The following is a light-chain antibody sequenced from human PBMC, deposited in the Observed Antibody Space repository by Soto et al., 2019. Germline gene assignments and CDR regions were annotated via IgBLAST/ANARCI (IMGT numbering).Light chain of an antibody. CDR1: QSVTSNY. V-gene: IGKV3-20*01. CDR2: GAS. J-gene: IGKJ1*01. Sequence: EIVLTQSPGTLSSSPGERSTLSCRAIQSVTSNYLAWYQQKRGQAPRLLIWGASIRATDLPDRFSGGGSGTDFTLTISRLEAEDFAVYYCHQYGSSPGTFGQGTKVDIK. CDR3: HQYGSSPGT.